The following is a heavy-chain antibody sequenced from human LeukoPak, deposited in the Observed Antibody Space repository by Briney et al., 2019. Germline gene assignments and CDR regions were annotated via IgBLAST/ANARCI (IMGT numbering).Heavy chain of an antibody. CDR3: AAYYDSSGYHTWYFDL. V-gene: IGHV1-58*02. J-gene: IGHJ2*01. D-gene: IGHD3-22*01. Sequence: SVKVSCKASGFTFTSSAMQWVRQARGQCLEWIGWIVVGSGNTNYAQKFQERVTITRDMSTSTAYMELSSLRSEDTAVYYCAAYYDSSGYHTWYFDLWGRGTLVTVSS. CDR2: IVVGSGNT. CDR1: GFTFTSSA.